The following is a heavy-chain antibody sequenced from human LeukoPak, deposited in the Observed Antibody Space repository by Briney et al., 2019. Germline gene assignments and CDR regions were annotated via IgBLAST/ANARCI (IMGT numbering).Heavy chain of an antibody. CDR1: GFTFSEYF. J-gene: IGHJ4*02. D-gene: IGHD6-19*01. V-gene: IGHV3-11*04. Sequence: PGGSLLLSCAASGFTFSEYFMTWIRQAPGKGLEWVSYIGGRGSNKYYADSGKGRFTISRDNAKNSLYLQMNSLRVEDTAVYYCATSQSSVAGIIGDWGQGTLVTVSS. CDR2: IGGRGSNK. CDR3: ATSQSSVAGIIGD.